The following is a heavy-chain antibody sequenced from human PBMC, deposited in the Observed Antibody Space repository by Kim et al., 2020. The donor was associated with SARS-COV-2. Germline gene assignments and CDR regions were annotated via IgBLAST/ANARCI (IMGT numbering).Heavy chain of an antibody. CDR2: IWYDGSNK. J-gene: IGHJ1*01. Sequence: GGSLRLSCAASGFTFSSYGMHWVRQAPGKGLEWVAVIWYDGSNKYYADSVKGRFTISRDNSKNTLYLQMNNLRAEDTAVYYCARDGGYSGFGYFQHWGQGTLVTVSS. V-gene: IGHV3-33*01. CDR1: GFTFSSYG. D-gene: IGHD5-12*01. CDR3: ARDGGYSGFGYFQH.